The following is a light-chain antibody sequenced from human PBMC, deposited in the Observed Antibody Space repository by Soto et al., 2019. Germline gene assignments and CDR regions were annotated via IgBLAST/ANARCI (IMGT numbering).Light chain of an antibody. CDR2: LGS. CDR3: MQALQAPRT. CDR1: QSLLYSDGTHY. J-gene: IGKJ1*01. V-gene: IGKV2-28*01. Sequence: DIVMTQSPLSLPVTPGEPAAISCRSSQSLLYSDGTHYLDWYLQKPGQSPQLLIYLGSTRASGVPDRFSGSGSGTDFTLKISRVEAEDVGVYYCMQALQAPRTFGQGTRVEIK.